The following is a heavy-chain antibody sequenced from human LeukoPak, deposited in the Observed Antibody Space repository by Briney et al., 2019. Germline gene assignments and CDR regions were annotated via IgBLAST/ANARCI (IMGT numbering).Heavy chain of an antibody. J-gene: IGHJ6*02. CDR1: GFTFSRYS. CDR3: ARGGQWLVRVGYYYGMDV. D-gene: IGHD6-19*01. V-gene: IGHV3-21*01. Sequence: GGSLRLSCAASGFTFSRYSMNWVRQAPGKGLEWVLSISSSSSYIYYADSVKGRFTISRDNAKNSLYLQMNSLRAEDTAVYYCARGGQWLVRVGYYYGMDVWGQGTTVTVSS. CDR2: ISSSSSYI.